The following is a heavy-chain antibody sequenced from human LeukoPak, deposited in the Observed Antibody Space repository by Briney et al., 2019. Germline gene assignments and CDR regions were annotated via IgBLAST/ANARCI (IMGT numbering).Heavy chain of an antibody. V-gene: IGHV1-46*01. CDR3: ARDLYYYDSSGYYPGA. CDR1: GYTFTSYY. Sequence: ASVKVSCKASGYTFTSYYMHWVRQAPGQGLEWMGIINPSGGSTSYAQKFQGRVTMTRDTSMSTVYMELSSLRSEDTAVYYCARDLYYYDSSGYYPGAWGQGTLVTVSS. CDR2: INPSGGST. J-gene: IGHJ5*02. D-gene: IGHD3-22*01.